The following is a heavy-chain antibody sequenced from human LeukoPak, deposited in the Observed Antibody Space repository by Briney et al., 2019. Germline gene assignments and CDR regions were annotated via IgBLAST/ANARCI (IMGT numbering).Heavy chain of an antibody. CDR1: GFTFSSYG. CDR2: ISYDGSNK. D-gene: IGHD3-22*01. Sequence: GGSLRLSCAASGFTFSSYGMHWVRQAPGKGLEWVAVISYDGSNKYYADSVKGRFTISRDNSKNTLYLQMNSLRAEDTAVYYCANGPSDYDSSGYVGYFDYWGQGTLVTVSS. V-gene: IGHV3-30*18. J-gene: IGHJ4*02. CDR3: ANGPSDYDSSGYVGYFDY.